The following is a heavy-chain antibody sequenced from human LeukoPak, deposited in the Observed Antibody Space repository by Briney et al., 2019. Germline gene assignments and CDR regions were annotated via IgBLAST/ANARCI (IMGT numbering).Heavy chain of an antibody. J-gene: IGHJ4*02. CDR3: AKGTGRYWTFFDY. Sequence: GGSLRLSCAASGFTFDDYAMHWVRLAPGKGLEWVSGISWNSGSIDYAVSVKGRFIISRDKAKNSLYLQMNSLRPEGTALYYCAKGTGRYWTFFDYWGEGSLVIVSS. D-gene: IGHD1-26*01. CDR1: GFTFDDYA. V-gene: IGHV3-9*01. CDR2: ISWNSGSI.